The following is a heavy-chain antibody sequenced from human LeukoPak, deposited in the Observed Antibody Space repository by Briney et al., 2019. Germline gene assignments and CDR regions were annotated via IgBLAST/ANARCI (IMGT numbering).Heavy chain of an antibody. D-gene: IGHD3-10*01. J-gene: IGHJ6*03. Sequence: SETLSLTCTVSGGSISSSSYYWGWIRQPPGKGLEWIGSIYYSGSTYYNPSLKSRVTISVDTSKNQFSLKLSSVTAADTAVYYRARAPKTMVRGVAYYYYYYYMDVWGKGTTVTISS. CDR1: GGSISSSSYY. CDR2: IYYSGST. V-gene: IGHV4-39*07. CDR3: ARAPKTMVRGVAYYYYYYYMDV.